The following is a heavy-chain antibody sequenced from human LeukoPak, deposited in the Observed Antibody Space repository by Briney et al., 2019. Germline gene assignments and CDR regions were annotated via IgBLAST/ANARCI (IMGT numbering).Heavy chain of an antibody. V-gene: IGHV4-39*07. CDR3: ARTVARAGYCSSTSCSPEEFDY. CDR1: GGSISSSSYY. CDR2: IYYSGST. J-gene: IGHJ4*02. D-gene: IGHD2-2*01. Sequence: SETLSLTCTVSGGSISSSSYYWGWIRQPPGKGLEWIGSIYYSGSTYYNPSLKSRVTISVDTSKNQFSLKLSSVTAADTAVYYCARTVARAGYCSSTSCSPEEFDYWGQGTLVTVSS.